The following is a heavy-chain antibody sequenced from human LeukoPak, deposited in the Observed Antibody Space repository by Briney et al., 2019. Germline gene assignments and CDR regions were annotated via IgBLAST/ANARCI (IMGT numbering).Heavy chain of an antibody. J-gene: IGHJ4*02. CDR1: GFTFSSYG. CDR2: IRYDGSNK. Sequence: PGGSLRLSCAASGFTFSSYGMHWVRQAPGKGLEWVAFIRYDGSNKYYADSVKGRFTISRDNSKNTLYLQMNSLRAEDTAVYYCAKDQRYSSGWLFDYWGQGTLVTVSS. CDR3: AKDQRYSSGWLFDY. D-gene: IGHD6-19*01. V-gene: IGHV3-30*02.